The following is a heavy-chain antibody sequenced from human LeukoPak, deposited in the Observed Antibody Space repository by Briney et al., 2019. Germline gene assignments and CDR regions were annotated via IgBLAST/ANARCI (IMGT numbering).Heavy chain of an antibody. CDR3: ARSGSGYYSDYYYGMDV. D-gene: IGHD3-22*01. CDR1: GGSFSGYY. J-gene: IGHJ6*02. Sequence: PSETLSLTCAVYGGSFSGYYWSWIRQPPGKGLEWIGYIYYSGSTNYNPSLKSRVTISVDTSKNQFSLKLSSVTAADTAVYYCARSGSGYYSDYYYGMDVWGQGTTVTVSS. CDR2: IYYSGST. V-gene: IGHV4-59*08.